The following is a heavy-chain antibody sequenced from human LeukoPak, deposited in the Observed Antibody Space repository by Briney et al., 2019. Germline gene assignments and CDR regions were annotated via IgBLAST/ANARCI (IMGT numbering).Heavy chain of an antibody. V-gene: IGHV3-30-3*01. CDR3: ASSGIFGVVNPLDY. CDR2: ISNDGSKK. CDR1: GFTFSRCA. J-gene: IGHJ4*02. D-gene: IGHD3-3*01. Sequence: GGSLRLSCAASGFTFSRCAMHWVRQAPGKGLEWVAIISNDGSKKYYADSVKGRFTISRDDSKNTLYLQMNSLRAEDTAVYYCASSGIFGVVNPLDYWGQGTLVTVSS.